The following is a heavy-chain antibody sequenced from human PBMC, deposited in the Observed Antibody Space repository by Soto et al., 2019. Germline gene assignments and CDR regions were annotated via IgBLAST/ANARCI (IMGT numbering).Heavy chain of an antibody. V-gene: IGHV4-61*01. CDR2: IYYSGST. Sequence: SETLSLTCTVSGGSVSSGSYYWSWIRQPPGKGLEWIGYIYYSGSTNYNPSLKSRVTISVDTSKNQFSLKLSSVTAADTAVYYCARTMVGARAGYFDYWGRGTLVTVS. CDR3: ARTMVGARAGYFDY. J-gene: IGHJ4*02. CDR1: GGSVSSGSYY. D-gene: IGHD1-26*01.